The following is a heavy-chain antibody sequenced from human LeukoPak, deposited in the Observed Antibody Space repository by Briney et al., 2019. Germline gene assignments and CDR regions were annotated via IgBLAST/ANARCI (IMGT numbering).Heavy chain of an antibody. J-gene: IGHJ4*02. D-gene: IGHD1-26*01. CDR1: GYTFIGYY. CDR3: ARDRIGAT. V-gene: IGHV1-2*02. CDR2: INPNSGGT. Sequence: ASEKVSCKASGYTFIGYYMYWVRQAPGQGLEWMGWINPNSGGTNYAQKFQGRVTMTRDTSINTAYMELSRLRSDDTAVYYCARDRIGATWGQGTLVTVSS.